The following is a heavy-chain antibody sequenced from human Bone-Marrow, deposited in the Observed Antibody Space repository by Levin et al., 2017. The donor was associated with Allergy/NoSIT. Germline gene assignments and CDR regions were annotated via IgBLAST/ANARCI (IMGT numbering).Heavy chain of an antibody. D-gene: IGHD6-19*01. Sequence: GGSLRLSCVASGFTFSTYSINWVRQAPGKGLEWLSYISGSSNTIYYADSVKGRFTISRDNAKNALYLQMNRLTAEDTAVYYCAREAVAGTEAGDYWFDSWGQGTLVTVSS. J-gene: IGHJ5*01. CDR2: ISGSSNTI. CDR3: AREAVAGTEAGDYWFDS. CDR1: GFTFSTYS. V-gene: IGHV3-48*01.